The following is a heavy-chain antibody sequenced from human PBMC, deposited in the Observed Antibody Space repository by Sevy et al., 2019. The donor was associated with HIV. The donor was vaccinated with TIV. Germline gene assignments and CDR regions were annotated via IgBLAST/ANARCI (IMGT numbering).Heavy chain of an antibody. Sequence: GGSLRLSCAASGFTVSSNYMSWVRQAPGKGLEWVSVIYSGGSTYYADSVKGRFTISRDNGRNLLYLHMNSLRAEDTAVYFCARALADWGSFHYSSWGRGVLVTVSS. D-gene: IGHD3-16*01. CDR1: GFTVSSNY. CDR2: IYSGGST. V-gene: IGHV3-53*01. CDR3: ARALADWGSFHYSS. J-gene: IGHJ4*02.